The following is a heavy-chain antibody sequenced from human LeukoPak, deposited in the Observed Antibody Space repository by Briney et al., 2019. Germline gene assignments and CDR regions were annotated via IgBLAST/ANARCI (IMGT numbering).Heavy chain of an antibody. Sequence: SETLSLTCTVSGGSISSGDYYWSWIRQPPGKGLEWIGYIYYSGSTYCNPSLKSRVTISVDTSKNQFSLKLSSVTAADTAVYYCARGGSPDAFDIWGQGTMVTVSS. CDR2: IYYSGST. J-gene: IGHJ3*02. CDR3: ARGGSPDAFDI. CDR1: GGSISSGDYY. V-gene: IGHV4-30-4*01.